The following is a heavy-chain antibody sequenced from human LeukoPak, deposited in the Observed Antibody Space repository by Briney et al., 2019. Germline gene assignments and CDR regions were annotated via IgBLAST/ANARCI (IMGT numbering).Heavy chain of an antibody. J-gene: IGHJ4*02. D-gene: IGHD1-26*01. Sequence: GGSLRLSWAASGFTFSIYVMSWVRQAPGKGLEWVSWISGSGGDTYYADSVKGRFTISRDNSKNTLYLQMNSLRAEDSAGYYCARGVVGATLEFDYWGQGTLVTVSS. CDR3: ARGVVGATLEFDY. V-gene: IGHV3-23*01. CDR2: ISGSGGDT. CDR1: GFTFSIYV.